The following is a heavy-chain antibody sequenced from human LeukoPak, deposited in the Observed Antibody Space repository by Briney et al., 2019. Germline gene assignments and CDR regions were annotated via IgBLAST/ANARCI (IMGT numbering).Heavy chain of an antibody. V-gene: IGHV3-72*01. CDR1: GFTFSDHF. CDR3: ARVSAITGATDAQDF. Sequence: GGSLRLSCAASGFTFSDHFMDWVRQAPGKGLEWVGRIRKKPNSYTTEYAASVKGRFTFSRDDSKNSLYLQMNSLEAEDTGVYYCARVSAITGATDAQDFWGQGTMVTVSS. D-gene: IGHD1-20*01. J-gene: IGHJ3*01. CDR2: IRKKPNSYTT.